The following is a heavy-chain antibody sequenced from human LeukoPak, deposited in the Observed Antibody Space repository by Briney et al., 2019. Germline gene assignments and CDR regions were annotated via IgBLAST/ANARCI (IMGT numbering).Heavy chain of an antibody. CDR1: GGTFSSYA. J-gene: IGHJ4*02. V-gene: IGHV1-69*13. D-gene: IGHD1-26*01. CDR3: AKTLQNMWELPYFDY. Sequence: ASVKVSCKASGGTFSSYAISWVRQAPGQGLEWMGGIIPIFGTANYAQKFQGRVTITADESTSTAYMELSSLRSEDTALYYCAKTLQNMWELPYFDYWGQGTLVTVSS. CDR2: IIPIFGTA.